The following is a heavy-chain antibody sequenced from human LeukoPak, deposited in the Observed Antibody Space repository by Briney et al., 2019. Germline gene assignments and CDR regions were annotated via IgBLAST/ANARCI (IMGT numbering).Heavy chain of an antibody. V-gene: IGHV3-21*01. CDR2: ISSSSSFI. CDR3: AREASTARRLNAFDI. D-gene: IGHD2-8*01. J-gene: IGHJ3*02. CDR1: GFNVSNNY. Sequence: GGSLRLSCAASGFNVSNNYMNWVRQAPGKGLEWVSSISSSSSFIYYADSVKGRFTISRDNAKKSLYLQMNSLRAEDTAVYYCAREASTARRLNAFDIWGQGTMVTVSS.